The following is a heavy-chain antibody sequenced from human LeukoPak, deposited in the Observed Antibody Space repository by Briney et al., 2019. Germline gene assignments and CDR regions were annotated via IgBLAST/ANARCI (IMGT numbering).Heavy chain of an antibody. V-gene: IGHV3-53*01. CDR3: AGETCTTCYTYSYYYYMDV. CDR2: IYSGGST. Sequence: PGGSLRLSCAASGFTVSSNYMSWVRQAPGKGLEWVSVIYSGGSTYYADSVKGRFTISRDNSKNTLYLQMNSLRAEDTALYYCAGETCTTCYTYSYYYYMDVWGKGTTVTVSS. D-gene: IGHD2-2*01. CDR1: GFTVSSNY. J-gene: IGHJ6*03.